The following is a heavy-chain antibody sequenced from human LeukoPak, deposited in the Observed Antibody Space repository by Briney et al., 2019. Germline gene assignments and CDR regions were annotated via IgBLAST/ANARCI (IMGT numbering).Heavy chain of an antibody. Sequence: PSETLSLTCTVSGGSISNYYWSWIRQPPGKGLEWIGYIYYTGSTNYNPSLKSRVTISVDTSKNQFSLKLNSVTAADTAVYYRARSIRGYQLAFDYWGQGTLVTVSS. CDR2: IYYTGST. D-gene: IGHD2-2*01. CDR3: ARSIRGYQLAFDY. V-gene: IGHV4-59*08. CDR1: GGSISNYY. J-gene: IGHJ4*02.